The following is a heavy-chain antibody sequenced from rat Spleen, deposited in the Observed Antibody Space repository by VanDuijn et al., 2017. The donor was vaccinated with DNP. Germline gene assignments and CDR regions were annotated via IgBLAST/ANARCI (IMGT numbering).Heavy chain of an antibody. D-gene: IGHD5-1*01. CDR1: GFTFSDYN. CDR3: ARLGGD. V-gene: IGHV5-22*01. CDR2: ISYEGSRT. Sequence: EVQLVESGGGLVQPGRSLKLSCAASGFTFSDYNMAWVRQAPKKGLEWVATISYEGSRTYYGDSVKGRFTISRDNTKSTLYLQMNSLRSEDTATYYCARLGGDWGQGTLVTVSS. J-gene: IGHJ3*01.